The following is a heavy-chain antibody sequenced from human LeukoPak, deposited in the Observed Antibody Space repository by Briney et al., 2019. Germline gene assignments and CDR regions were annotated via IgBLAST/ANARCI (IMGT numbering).Heavy chain of an antibody. CDR3: ARTRGYSYGYLFDY. CDR1: GYTFTGYY. D-gene: IGHD5-18*01. V-gene: IGHV1-2*02. CDR2: INPNSGGT. J-gene: IGHJ4*02. Sequence: ASVTVSCKASGYTFTGYYMHWVRQAPGQGLEWMGWINPNSGGTNYARKFQGRVTMTRDTSISTAYMELSRLRSDDTAVYYCARTRGYSYGYLFDYWGQGTLVTVSS.